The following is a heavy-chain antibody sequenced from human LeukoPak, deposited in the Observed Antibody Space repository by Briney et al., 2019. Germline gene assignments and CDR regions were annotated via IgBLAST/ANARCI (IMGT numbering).Heavy chain of an antibody. CDR1: GYTFTSYG. CDR3: ARVPFVVVGTTGNWFDP. CDR2: INTNTGNP. Sequence: GASVKVSCKASGYTFTSYGISWVRQAPGQGLEWMGWINTNTGNPTYAQGFTGRFVFSLDTLVSTAYLQISRLKPEDTAVYYCARVPFVVVGTTGNWFDPWGQGTLVTVSS. J-gene: IGHJ5*02. V-gene: IGHV7-4-1*02. D-gene: IGHD1-26*01.